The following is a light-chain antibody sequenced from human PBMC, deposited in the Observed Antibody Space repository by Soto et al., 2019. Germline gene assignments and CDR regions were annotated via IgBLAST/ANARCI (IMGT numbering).Light chain of an antibody. J-gene: IGKJ1*01. CDR2: WAS. Sequence: DIVMTQSPDSLAVSLGERATINCKSSQSVLHSPTNDNYLAWYQKKPGQPPKLLIYWASTRESGVPDRFSGSGSGTDFTLTIKGLQAEDAAVYYCQQYYSIPRTFGQGTKVEIK. V-gene: IGKV4-1*01. CDR1: QSVLHSPTNDNY. CDR3: QQYYSIPRT.